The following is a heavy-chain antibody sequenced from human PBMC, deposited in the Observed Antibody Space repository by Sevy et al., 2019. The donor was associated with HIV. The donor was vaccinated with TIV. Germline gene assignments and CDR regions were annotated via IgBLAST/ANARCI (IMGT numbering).Heavy chain of an antibody. J-gene: IGHJ6*02. CDR3: ARSGGSYDYGMDV. V-gene: IGHV3-7*01. CDR2: IKQDGSEK. CDR1: EFTFSSYW. Sequence: GGSLRLSCAASEFTFSSYWMSWVRQAPGKGLEWVANIKQDGSEKYYVDSVKGRFTISRDNAKNSMYLQMNSLRAEDTAVYYCARSGGSYDYGMDVWGQGTTVTVSS. D-gene: IGHD1-26*01.